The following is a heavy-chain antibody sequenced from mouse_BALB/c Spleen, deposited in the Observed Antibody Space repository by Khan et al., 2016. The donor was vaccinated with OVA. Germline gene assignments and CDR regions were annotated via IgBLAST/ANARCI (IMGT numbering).Heavy chain of an antibody. CDR3: ARMYGGDFDY. J-gene: IGHJ2*01. D-gene: IGHD2-10*02. V-gene: IGHV3-2*02. Sequence: VQLKESGPGLVKPSQSLSLTCTVTGYSITSDYACNWIRQFPGNRLEWMGFISYSGNTNYNPSLKSRISVTRDTSKNQFFLQLNSVTTEDTATYYCARMYGGDFDYWGQGTTLTVSS. CDR1: GYSITSDYA. CDR2: ISYSGNT.